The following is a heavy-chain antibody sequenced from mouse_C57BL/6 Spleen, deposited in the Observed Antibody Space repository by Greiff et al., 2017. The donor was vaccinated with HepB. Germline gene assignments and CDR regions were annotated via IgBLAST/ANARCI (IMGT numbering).Heavy chain of an antibody. V-gene: IGHV1-49*01. J-gene: IGHJ4*01. CDR2: FTMYSDAT. D-gene: IGHD5-1*01. CDR3: ARWSNYAMDD. Sequence: LMESGAELVRPGSSVKLSCTDSYFAFMASAMHWVKQRPGHGLEWIGSFTMYSDATEYSENFKGKATLTANTSSSTAYMELSSLTSEDSAVYYCARWSNYAMDDWGQGTSVTVSS. CDR1: YFAFMASA.